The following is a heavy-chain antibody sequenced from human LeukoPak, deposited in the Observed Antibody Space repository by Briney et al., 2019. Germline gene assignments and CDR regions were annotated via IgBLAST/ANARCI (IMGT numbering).Heavy chain of an antibody. CDR2: IYSGGST. Sequence: TGGSLRLSCAASGFTVSNNYMSWVRQAPGKGLEWVSVIYSGGSTYYADSVKGRFTISRDNSKNTLYLQMNSLRAEDTAVYYCARADTGSSWSFEWYFDLWGRGTLVTVSS. J-gene: IGHJ2*01. CDR3: ARADTGSSWSFEWYFDL. D-gene: IGHD6-13*01. CDR1: GFTVSNNY. V-gene: IGHV3-53*01.